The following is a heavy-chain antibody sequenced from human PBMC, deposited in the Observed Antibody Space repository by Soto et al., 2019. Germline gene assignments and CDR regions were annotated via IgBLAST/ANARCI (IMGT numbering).Heavy chain of an antibody. CDR2: IDNSGST. V-gene: IGHV4-4*07. D-gene: IGHD3-3*01. CDR3: ARGGPDFWSATFDY. CDR1: GGSISNYF. Sequence: PSETLSLTCTVSGGSISNYFCNWIRQPAGKGLEWIGRIDNSGSTNYNPSLKSRITMSADTSRNQFSLKLNSVTAADTAVYYCARGGPDFWSATFDYWGQVDLITVSS. J-gene: IGHJ4*02.